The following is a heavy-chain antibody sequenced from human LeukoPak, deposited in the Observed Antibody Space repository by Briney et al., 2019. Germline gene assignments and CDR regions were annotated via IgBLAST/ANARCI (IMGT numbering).Heavy chain of an antibody. V-gene: IGHV3-66*02. J-gene: IGHJ6*03. CDR2: IYSGGST. CDR1: GFTVSSNY. Sequence: GGSLRLSCAASGFTVSSNYMSWVRQAPGKGLEWVSVIYSGGSTYYADSVKGRFTISRDNSKNTLYLQMNSLRAEDTAVYYCARAVRLSRFLEWFAMDVWGKGTTVTVSS. CDR3: ARAVRLSRFLEWFAMDV. D-gene: IGHD3-3*01.